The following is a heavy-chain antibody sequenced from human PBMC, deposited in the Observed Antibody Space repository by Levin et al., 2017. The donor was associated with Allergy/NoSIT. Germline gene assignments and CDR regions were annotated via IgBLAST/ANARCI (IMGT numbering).Heavy chain of an antibody. J-gene: IGHJ4*02. Sequence: SQTLSLTCAVYGGSFSGYYWSWIRQPPGKGLEWIGEINHSGSTNYNPSLKSRVTISVDTSKNQFSLKLSSVTAADTAVYYCARVRRRAFFDYWGQGTLVTVSS. D-gene: IGHD4-23*01. CDR1: GGSFSGYY. CDR3: ARVRRRAFFDY. CDR2: INHSGST. V-gene: IGHV4-34*01.